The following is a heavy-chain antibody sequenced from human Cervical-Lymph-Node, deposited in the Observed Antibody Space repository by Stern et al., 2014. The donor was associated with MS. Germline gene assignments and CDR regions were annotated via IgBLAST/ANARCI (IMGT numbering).Heavy chain of an antibody. CDR3: ARGVVSNRAAATLHNLFDP. CDR2: IIPMVGLA. J-gene: IGHJ5*02. Sequence: QVQLGQSGAEVKKPGSSVNVSCKTSGGTFSSSYAITWMRQAPGQGLEWMGRIIPMVGLANYAQKFQGRVIITADKSTSTSYMELSSLTSEDTAVYYCARGVVSNRAAATLHNLFDPWGQGTLVTVSS. V-gene: IGHV1-69*09. CDR1: GGTFSSSYA. D-gene: IGHD2-15*01.